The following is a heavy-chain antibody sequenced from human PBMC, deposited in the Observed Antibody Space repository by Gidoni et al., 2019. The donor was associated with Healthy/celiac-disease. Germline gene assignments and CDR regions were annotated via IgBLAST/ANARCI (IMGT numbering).Heavy chain of an antibody. CDR3: AKTVGRVVPAAMRADY. V-gene: IGHV3-23*01. D-gene: IGHD2-2*01. CDR2: ISGSGGST. J-gene: IGHJ4*02. Sequence: EVQLLESGGGLVQPGGSLRLSCAASGFTFSSYAMSWVRQAPGKGLEWVSAISGSGGSTYYADSVKGRFTISRDNSKNTLYLQMNSLRAEDTAVYYCAKTVGRVVPAAMRADYWGQGTLVTVSS. CDR1: GFTFSSYA.